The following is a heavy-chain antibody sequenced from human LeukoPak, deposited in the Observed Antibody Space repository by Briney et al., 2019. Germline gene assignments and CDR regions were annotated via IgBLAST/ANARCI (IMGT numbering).Heavy chain of an antibody. CDR1: GFTFSSYA. D-gene: IGHD3-22*01. CDR3: AKRPRQLCDSSGYYDY. CDR2: ISGSGGST. Sequence: PGGSLRLSCAASGFTFSSYAMSWVRQAPGKGLEWVSAISGSGGSTYYADSVKGRFTISRDNSKNTLYLQMNSLRAEDTAVYYCAKRPRQLCDSSGYYDYWGQGTLVTVSS. J-gene: IGHJ4*02. V-gene: IGHV3-23*01.